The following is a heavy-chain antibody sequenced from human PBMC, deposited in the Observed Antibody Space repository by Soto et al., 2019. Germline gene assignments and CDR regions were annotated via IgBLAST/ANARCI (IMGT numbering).Heavy chain of an antibody. V-gene: IGHV4-38-2*02. CDR3: ARDYTKSSSWFIQH. CDR2: IYHSGST. D-gene: IGHD6-13*01. Sequence: PSETLSLTCAVSGYSISSGYYWGWIRQPPGKGLEWIGSIYHSGSTYYNPSLKSRVTISVDTSKNQFSLKLSSVTAADTAVYYCARDYTKSSSWFIQHWGQGTLVTVSS. J-gene: IGHJ1*01. CDR1: GYSISSGYY.